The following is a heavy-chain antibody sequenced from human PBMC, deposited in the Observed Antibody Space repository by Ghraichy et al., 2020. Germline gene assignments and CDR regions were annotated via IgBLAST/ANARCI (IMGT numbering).Heavy chain of an antibody. V-gene: IGHV4-34*01. J-gene: IGHJ4*02. CDR1: GGSFSGYY. CDR2: INHSGST. D-gene: IGHD6-19*01. Sequence: SETLSLTCAVYGGSFSGYYWSGIRQPPGKGLEWIGEINHSGSTNYNQSLKSRVTISVDTSKNQFSLKLSSVTAADTAVYYCARQITGYSSGWYLYWGQGTLVTVSS. CDR3: ARQITGYSSGWYLY.